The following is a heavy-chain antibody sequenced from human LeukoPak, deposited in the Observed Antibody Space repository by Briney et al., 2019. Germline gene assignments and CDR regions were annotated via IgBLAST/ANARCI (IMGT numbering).Heavy chain of an antibody. CDR1: GGSFSGYY. CDR3: ARGPVVVTAWVDY. J-gene: IGHJ4*02. D-gene: IGHD2-21*02. V-gene: IGHV4-34*01. CDR2: INHSGST. Sequence: PSETLSLTCAVYGGSFSGYYWSWIRQPPGKGLEWIGEINHSGSTNYNPSLKSRVTISVDTSKNQFSLKLSSVTAADTAVYYCARGPVVVTAWVDYWGQGTLVTVSS.